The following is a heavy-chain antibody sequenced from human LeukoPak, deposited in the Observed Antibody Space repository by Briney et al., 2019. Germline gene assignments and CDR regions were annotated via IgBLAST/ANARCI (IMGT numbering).Heavy chain of an antibody. CDR2: IYSGGST. Sequence: GSLRLSCAASGFTVSSHYMSWVRQAPGEGLEWVSIIYSGGSTFYADSVKGRFTISRDNSKNTLYLQMNSLRAEDTAVYYCARGGSYLSAFDIWGQGTMVTVSS. V-gene: IGHV3-53*01. J-gene: IGHJ3*02. CDR1: GFTVSSHY. D-gene: IGHD1-26*01. CDR3: ARGGSYLSAFDI.